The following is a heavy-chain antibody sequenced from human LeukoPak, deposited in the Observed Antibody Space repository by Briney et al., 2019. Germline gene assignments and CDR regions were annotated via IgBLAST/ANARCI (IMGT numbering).Heavy chain of an antibody. D-gene: IGHD7-27*01. CDR2: INHNGNVN. CDR3: AKASGYNYYFGMDV. CDR1: GFTFSSYW. Sequence: PGGSLRLSCAASGFTFSSYWMNWARQAPGKGLEWVASINHNGNVNYYVDSVKGRSTVSRDNSKNTLFLQMSSLRAEDTAVYYCAKASGYNYYFGMDVWGQGTTVTVSS. V-gene: IGHV3-7*03. J-gene: IGHJ6*02.